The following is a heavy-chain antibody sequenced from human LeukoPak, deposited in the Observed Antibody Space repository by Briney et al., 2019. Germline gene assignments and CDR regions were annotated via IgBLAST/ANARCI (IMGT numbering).Heavy chain of an antibody. CDR1: GFTFSSYA. CDR2: ISYDGSNK. V-gene: IGHV3-30-3*01. D-gene: IGHD3-9*01. Sequence: GGSLRLSCAASGFTFSSYAVHWVRQAPGKGLEWVAVISYDGSNKYYADSVKGQFTISRDNSKNTLYLQMNSLRAEDTAVYYCARDLLLVGYYYYGMDVWGQGTTVTVSS. CDR3: ARDLLLVGYYYYGMDV. J-gene: IGHJ6*02.